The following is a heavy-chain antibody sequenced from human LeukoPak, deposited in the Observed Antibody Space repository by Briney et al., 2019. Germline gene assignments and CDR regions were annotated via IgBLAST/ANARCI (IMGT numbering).Heavy chain of an antibody. D-gene: IGHD3-9*01. J-gene: IGHJ6*02. Sequence: GRSLRLSCAASGFTFSSYGMHWVRQAPGKGLEWVAVIWYDGSNKYYADSVKGRFTISRDNSKNTLYLQMNSLRAEDTAVYYCARDDYDILTGLPYDYYGMDVWGQGTTVTVSS. V-gene: IGHV3-33*01. CDR1: GFTFSSYG. CDR3: ARDDYDILTGLPYDYYGMDV. CDR2: IWYDGSNK.